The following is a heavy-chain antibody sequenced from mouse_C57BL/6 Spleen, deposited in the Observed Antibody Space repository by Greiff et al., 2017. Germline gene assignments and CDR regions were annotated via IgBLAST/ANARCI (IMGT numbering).Heavy chain of an antibody. D-gene: IGHD4-1*01. CDR1: GYAFTNYL. CDR2: INPGSGGT. CDR3: ARGLGPNFDY. Sequence: VQLQQSGAELVRPGTSVKVSCKASGYAFTNYLIEWVKQRPGQGLEWIGVINPGSGGTNYNEKFKGKATLTADKSSSTAYMQLSSLTSEDSAVYCCARGLGPNFDYWGQGTTLTVSS. V-gene: IGHV1-54*01. J-gene: IGHJ2*01.